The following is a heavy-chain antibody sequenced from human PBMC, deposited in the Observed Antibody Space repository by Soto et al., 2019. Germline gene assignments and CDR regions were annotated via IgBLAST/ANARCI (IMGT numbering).Heavy chain of an antibody. J-gene: IGHJ5*02. CDR2: MNPNSGNT. V-gene: IGHV1-8*01. D-gene: IGHD5-18*01. Sequence: QVQLVQSGAEVKKPGASVKVSCKASGYTFTSYDINWGRQATGQGLEWMGWMNPNSGNTGYAQKFQGRVTMTRNTSISTAYMELSSLRSEDTAVYYCARDRTARNWFDPWGQGTLVTVSS. CDR1: GYTFTSYD. CDR3: ARDRTARNWFDP.